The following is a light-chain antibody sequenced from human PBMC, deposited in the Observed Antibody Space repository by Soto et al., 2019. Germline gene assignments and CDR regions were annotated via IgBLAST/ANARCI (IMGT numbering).Light chain of an antibody. J-gene: IGLJ1*01. CDR1: SGDVGGSNH. Sequence: QSVLTQPRSVSGSPGQSVTISCTGTSGDVGGSNHVSWYQHHPGQAPKFLIYDVTKRPSGVPDRFSGSKSGNTASLTISGLQAEDEADYYCCSGAGTYTFVFGTGTKVTVL. CDR3: CSGAGTYTFV. CDR2: DVT. V-gene: IGLV2-11*01.